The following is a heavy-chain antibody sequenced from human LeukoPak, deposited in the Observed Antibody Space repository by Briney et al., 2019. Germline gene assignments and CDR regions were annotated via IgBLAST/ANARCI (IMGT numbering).Heavy chain of an antibody. CDR3: AKDINPFSGLLRGGAFDI. CDR1: GFTFDDYA. CDR2: ISGDGGST. D-gene: IGHD3-10*01. V-gene: IGHV3-43*02. J-gene: IGHJ3*02. Sequence: GGSLRLSCAASGFTFDDYAMHWVRQAPGKGLEWVSLISGDGGSTYYADSVKGRFTISRDNSKNSLYLQMNSLRTEDTALYYCAKDINPFSGLLRGGAFDIWGQGTMVTVSS.